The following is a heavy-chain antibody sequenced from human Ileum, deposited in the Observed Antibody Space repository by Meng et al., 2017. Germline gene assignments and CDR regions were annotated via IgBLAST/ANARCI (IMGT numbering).Heavy chain of an antibody. CDR3: ARPAVTTALGGFDY. CDR1: GDSIIYSSYY. V-gene: IGHV4-39*01. J-gene: IGHJ4*02. Sequence: QLQLQEAGPGQVKPSKTLSLNCGFSGDSIIYSSYYWGWVRQPPGQGLGWIGSIYYNVNTYYSPSLKSRASISVDTSKNQFSLKLSSVTAADTAVYYCARPAVTTALGGFDYWGQGTLVTVSS. D-gene: IGHD3-16*01. CDR2: IYYNVNT.